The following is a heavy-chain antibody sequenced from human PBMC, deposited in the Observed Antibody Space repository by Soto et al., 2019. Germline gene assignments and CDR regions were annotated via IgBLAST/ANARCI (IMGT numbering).Heavy chain of an antibody. Sequence: QVQLVQSGGEVKKPGASVKLSCTASGYTFTSYGISWVRQAPGQGLEWMGWISAYNGKTNYAQNVQGRVTMTTDTSTRTAYMDLRSLRSDATAVYYCARGGDLNYPPAMDVWGQGTTVTVSS. CDR2: ISAYNGKT. CDR1: GYTFTSYG. J-gene: IGHJ6*02. V-gene: IGHV1-18*01. D-gene: IGHD1-7*01. CDR3: ARGGDLNYPPAMDV.